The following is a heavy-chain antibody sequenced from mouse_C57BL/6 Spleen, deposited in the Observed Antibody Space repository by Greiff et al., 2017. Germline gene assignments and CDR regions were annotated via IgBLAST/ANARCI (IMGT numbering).Heavy chain of an antibody. CDR3: AREQPRVTTWYFDV. J-gene: IGHJ1*03. CDR1: GYTFTSYW. D-gene: IGHD2-2*01. Sequence: QVQLQQPGTELVKPGASVKLSCKASGYTFTSYWMHWVKQRPGQGLEWIGNINPSNGGNNYNEKFKSKATLNVDKSSSTAYMQLSSLTSEDSAVYECAREQPRVTTWYFDVWGTGTTVTVSS. CDR2: INPSNGGN. V-gene: IGHV1-53*01.